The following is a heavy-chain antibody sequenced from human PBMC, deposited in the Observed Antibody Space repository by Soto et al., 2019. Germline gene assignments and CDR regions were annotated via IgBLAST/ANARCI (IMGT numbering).Heavy chain of an antibody. D-gene: IGHD3-22*01. Sequence: QVQLVESGGGVVQPGRSLRLSCAASGFTFSTYGMHWVRQAPGKGLEWVALISSDGTKEYYADSVKGRFTISRDNSNSTLYLQMNSLRIEDTAVYYCAKDVVSPHDYDSSGYPFDFDSWGQGSLVTVSS. J-gene: IGHJ4*02. CDR1: GFTFSTYG. CDR2: ISSDGTKE. CDR3: AKDVVSPHDYDSSGYPFDFDS. V-gene: IGHV3-30*18.